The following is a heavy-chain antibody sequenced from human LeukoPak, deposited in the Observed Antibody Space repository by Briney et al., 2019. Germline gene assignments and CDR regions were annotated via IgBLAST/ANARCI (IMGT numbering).Heavy chain of an antibody. CDR1: GFTFGDHA. D-gene: IGHD5-18*01. CDR2: IRSKAYRGTT. J-gene: IGHJ6*02. Sequence: GGSLRLSCRGSGFTFGDHAMSWVRQAPGKGLKWVGFIRSKAYRGTTEYAASVKGRFTISRDDSASIAYLQMNSLKTEDTAVYYCARGPIQLWIHNAMDVWGQGTTVTVSS. V-gene: IGHV3-49*04. CDR3: ARGPIQLWIHNAMDV.